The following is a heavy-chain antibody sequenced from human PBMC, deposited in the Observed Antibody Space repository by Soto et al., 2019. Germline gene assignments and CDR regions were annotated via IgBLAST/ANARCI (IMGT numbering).Heavy chain of an antibody. J-gene: IGHJ6*02. CDR1: GFSFSSYA. CDR3: EEGGARSQTSYYCYGIDV. CDR2: ISGSFGST. D-gene: IGHD3-10*01. Sequence: SGASLRLSCVASGFSFSSYAMNWVRQAPGKGLEWVSTISGSFGSTYYADSVQGRFTVSRDNSKNTLYLQMNSLRAEDTDVYYCEEGGARSQTSYYCYGIDVWGQGNTVTVSS. V-gene: IGHV3-23*01.